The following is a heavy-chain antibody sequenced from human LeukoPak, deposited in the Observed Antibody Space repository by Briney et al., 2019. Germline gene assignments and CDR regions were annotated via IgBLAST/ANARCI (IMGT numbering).Heavy chain of an antibody. CDR1: GFTFSSYA. CDR2: ISGSGGST. Sequence: QPGGSLRLSCAATGFTFSSYAMSWVRQAPGKGPEWVSAISGSGGSTYYADSVKGRFTISRDNSKNTLYLQMNSLRAEDTAVYYCAKDRRDDRWLQYNLGFDYWGQRTLVTVSS. CDR3: AKDRRDDRWLQYNLGFDY. V-gene: IGHV3-23*01. D-gene: IGHD5-24*01. J-gene: IGHJ4*02.